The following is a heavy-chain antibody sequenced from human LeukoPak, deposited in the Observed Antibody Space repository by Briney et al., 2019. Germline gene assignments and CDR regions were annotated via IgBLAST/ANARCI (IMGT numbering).Heavy chain of an antibody. V-gene: IGHV4-34*01. CDR3: ARAAKSSGWFFDY. D-gene: IGHD6-13*01. J-gene: IGHJ4*02. CDR2: INHSGST. CDR1: GGSFSGYC. Sequence: PSETLSLTCAVYGGSFSGYCWSWIRQPLGKGLEWIGEINHSGSTYYNSSLESRITMSVGKSKNQFSLNLNSVTAADTAVYYCARAAKSSGWFFDYWGQGILVTVSS.